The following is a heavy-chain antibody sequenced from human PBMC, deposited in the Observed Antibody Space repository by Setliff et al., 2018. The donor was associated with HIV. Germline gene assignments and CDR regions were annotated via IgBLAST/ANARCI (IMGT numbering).Heavy chain of an antibody. J-gene: IGHJ4*02. CDR2: FDPKDGET. D-gene: IGHD6-13*01. Sequence: ASVKVSCKTSGYTFTAYYIHWVRQAPGKGLEWMGGFDPKDGETIYAQKLQGRVTMTEDTSTDIAYMDLSSLRSEDTAVYYCATLSSSWTGYFDSWGQGTLVTAPQ. CDR1: GYTFTAYY. V-gene: IGHV1-24*01. CDR3: ATLSSSWTGYFDS.